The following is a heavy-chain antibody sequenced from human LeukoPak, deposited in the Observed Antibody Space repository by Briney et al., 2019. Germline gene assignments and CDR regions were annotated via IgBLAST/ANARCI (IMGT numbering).Heavy chain of an antibody. D-gene: IGHD6-13*01. V-gene: IGHV3-23*01. J-gene: IGHJ6*03. CDR1: GFTFSSYA. Sequence: GGSLRLSCAASGFTFSSYAMTWVRQAPGKGLEWVSAISGNGGDTYYADSVKGRFTISRDNSKNTLYLQMNSLRAEDTAVYYCAKDPSGSGRWYGYYYMDVWGKGTTVTVSS. CDR2: ISGNGGDT. CDR3: AKDPSGSGRWYGYYYMDV.